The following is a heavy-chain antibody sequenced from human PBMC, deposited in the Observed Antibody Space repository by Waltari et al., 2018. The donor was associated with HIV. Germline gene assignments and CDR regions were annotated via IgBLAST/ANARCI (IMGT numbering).Heavy chain of an antibody. J-gene: IGHJ4*02. CDR2: ISSSSSYI. Sequence: EVQLVESGGGLVKPGGSLRLSCAASGCPFSSHSMNWVRQAPGKGLEWVSSISSSSSYIYYADSVKGRFTISRDNAKNSLYLQMNSLRAEDTAVYYCARGGGEYSSPLWGQGTLVTVSS. D-gene: IGHD6-6*01. V-gene: IGHV3-21*01. CDR1: GCPFSSHS. CDR3: ARGGGEYSSPL.